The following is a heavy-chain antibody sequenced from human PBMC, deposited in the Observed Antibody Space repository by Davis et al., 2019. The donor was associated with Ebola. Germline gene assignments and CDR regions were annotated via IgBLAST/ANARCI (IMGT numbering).Heavy chain of an antibody. D-gene: IGHD6-19*01. J-gene: IGHJ4*02. CDR1: GVLVSRNY. V-gene: IGHV3-53*01. CDR2: IHSAGPI. Sequence: GESLKTPCRSLGVLVSRNYLSWVPQPPGKGLEWVPLIHSAGPIYYSDSVKGRFTISRDNSKNTLSLQMNSLRAEDTAVYYCARDKAVAGNRGSFDYWGQGTLVTVSS. CDR3: ARDKAVAGNRGSFDY.